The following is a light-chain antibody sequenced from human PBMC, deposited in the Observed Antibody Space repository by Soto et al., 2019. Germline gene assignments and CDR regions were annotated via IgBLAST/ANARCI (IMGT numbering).Light chain of an antibody. J-gene: IGKJ1*01. CDR3: QQYGT. Sequence: EIVLTQSPGTLSLSPGDTATLSCRANESVSRTFLTWYQQKPGQAPRLLISGASTRATGIPDRFRGSGSGTDFTLTISGLEAEDSAVYYCQQYGTFGQGTKVEIK. CDR1: ESVSRTF. CDR2: GAS. V-gene: IGKV3-20*01.